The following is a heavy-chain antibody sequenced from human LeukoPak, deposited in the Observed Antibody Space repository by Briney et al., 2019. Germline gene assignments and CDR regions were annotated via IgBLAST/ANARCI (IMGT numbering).Heavy chain of an antibody. CDR3: AKARGAKIAVSGTFDY. CDR2: ISGSGGST. CDR1: GFSFSTTW. V-gene: IGHV3-23*01. J-gene: IGHJ4*02. D-gene: IGHD6-19*01. Sequence: GGSLRLSCAASGFSFSTTWMSWVRQAPGKGLEWVSAISGSGGSTYYADSVKGRFTISRDNSKNTLYLQMNSLRAEDTAVYYCAKARGAKIAVSGTFDYWGQGTLVTVSS.